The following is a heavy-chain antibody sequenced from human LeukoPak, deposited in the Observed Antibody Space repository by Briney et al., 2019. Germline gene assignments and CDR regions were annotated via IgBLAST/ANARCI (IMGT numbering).Heavy chain of an antibody. CDR1: GFTFSRYW. Sequence: GGSLRLSCAASGFTFSRYWMHWVHQAPGKGLVWVSCIKSDGSSTSTADSAKGRFTISRDNAKNTVYLQMNGLRAEDTAVYYCVRDNRSYNFDYWGQGTLVTVSS. D-gene: IGHD1-26*01. J-gene: IGHJ4*02. CDR2: IKSDGSST. V-gene: IGHV3-74*01. CDR3: VRDNRSYNFDY.